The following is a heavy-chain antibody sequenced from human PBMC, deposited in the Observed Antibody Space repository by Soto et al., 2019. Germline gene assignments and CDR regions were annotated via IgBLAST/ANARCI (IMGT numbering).Heavy chain of an antibody. CDR1: GFTFSSYC. V-gene: IGHV3-48*02. Sequence: GGSLRLSCAASGFTFSSYCMNWVRQAPGKGLEWVSYISDSSSNIYYADSVKGRFTISRDNAENSLSLQMNSLRDEDTAVYYCARDITIFGVATQYYGMDVWGQGSTVAVSS. J-gene: IGHJ6*02. CDR3: ARDITIFGVATQYYGMDV. D-gene: IGHD3-3*01. CDR2: ISDSSSNI.